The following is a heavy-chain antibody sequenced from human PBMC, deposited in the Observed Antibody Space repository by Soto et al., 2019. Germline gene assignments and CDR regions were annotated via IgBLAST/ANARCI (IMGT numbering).Heavy chain of an antibody. J-gene: IGHJ4*02. CDR1: GFTFSSSD. Sequence: EVQVVESGGGLVKPGGSLRLSCAASGFTFSSSDMNWVRQAPGKGLEWVSSIDTGTRHVYYADSVRGRFTISRDDAKNSLYLQMNSLRVEDTALYYCARRTVTTYHYFDYLGQGTLVTVSS. CDR3: ARRTVTTYHYFDY. V-gene: IGHV3-21*01. CDR2: IDTGTRHV. D-gene: IGHD4-17*01.